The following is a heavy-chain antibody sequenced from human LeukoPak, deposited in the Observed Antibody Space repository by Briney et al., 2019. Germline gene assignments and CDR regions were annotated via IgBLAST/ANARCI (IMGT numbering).Heavy chain of an antibody. CDR3: ARDNGRQWLVRGTDAFDI. J-gene: IGHJ3*02. CDR1: GFTFSRYW. V-gene: IGHV3-7*01. Sequence: AGGSLRLSCAASGFTFSRYWMSWVRRAPGKGLEWLANIKQDGSEIYYVDSVKGRFTISRDNAKNSLYLQMNSLRAEDTAVYYCARDNGRQWLVRGTDAFDIWGQGTMVTVSS. CDR2: IKQDGSEI. D-gene: IGHD6-19*01.